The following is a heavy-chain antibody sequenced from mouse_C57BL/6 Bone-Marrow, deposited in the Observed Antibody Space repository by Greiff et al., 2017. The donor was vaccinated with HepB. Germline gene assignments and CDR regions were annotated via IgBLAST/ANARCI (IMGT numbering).Heavy chain of an antibody. CDR2: IWSGGST. Sequence: QVQLQQSGPGLVQPPQSLSITCTVSGFSLTSYGVHWVRQPPGKGLEWLGVIWSGGSTDYNAAFISRLSISKDNSKSQVFFKMNSLQADDTAIYYCAKMGPMITTDYYAMDYWGQGTSVTVSS. D-gene: IGHD2-4*01. V-gene: IGHV2-4*01. J-gene: IGHJ4*01. CDR1: GFSLTSYG. CDR3: AKMGPMITTDYYAMDY.